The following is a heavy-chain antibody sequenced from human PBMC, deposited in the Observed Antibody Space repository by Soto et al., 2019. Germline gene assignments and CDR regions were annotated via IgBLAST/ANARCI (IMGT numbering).Heavy chain of an antibody. CDR1: GYTFTSYG. D-gene: IGHD3-9*01. CDR2: ISAYNGNT. Sequence: QVQLVQSGAEVKKPGASVKVSCKASGYTFTSYGISWVRQAPGQGLEWMGWISAYNGNTNYAQKLQGRVTMTTDTSTSTAYMELRRLRSDETAVYYCARDHHGVLRYFDWLLSPSDYWGQGTLFTDSS. J-gene: IGHJ4*02. CDR3: ARDHHGVLRYFDWLLSPSDY. V-gene: IGHV1-18*04.